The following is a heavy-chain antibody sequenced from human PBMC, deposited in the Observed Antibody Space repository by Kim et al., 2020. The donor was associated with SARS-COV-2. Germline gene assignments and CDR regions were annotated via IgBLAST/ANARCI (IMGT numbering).Heavy chain of an antibody. Sequence: TTDYAAPVKGRFTISRDDSKNTLYLQMNSLKTEDTAVYYCTTSCSGGSCKWGQGTLVTVSS. V-gene: IGHV3-15*01. J-gene: IGHJ4*02. CDR2: TT. CDR3: TTSCSGGSCK. D-gene: IGHD2-15*01.